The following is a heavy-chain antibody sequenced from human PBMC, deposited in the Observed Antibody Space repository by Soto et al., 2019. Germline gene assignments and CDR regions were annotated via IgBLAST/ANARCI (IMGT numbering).Heavy chain of an antibody. CDR1: GFTFSSYA. D-gene: IGHD2-15*01. CDR3: ARIYGGNPLNDYFDY. Sequence: EVQLLESGGGLVQPGGSLRLSCAASGFTFSSYAMSWVRQAPGKGLEWVSAISGSGGSTYYADSVKGRFTISRDNSKNTLYLQMNSLRAEDTAVYYCARIYGGNPLNDYFDYWGQGTLVTVSS. J-gene: IGHJ4*02. CDR2: ISGSGGST. V-gene: IGHV3-23*01.